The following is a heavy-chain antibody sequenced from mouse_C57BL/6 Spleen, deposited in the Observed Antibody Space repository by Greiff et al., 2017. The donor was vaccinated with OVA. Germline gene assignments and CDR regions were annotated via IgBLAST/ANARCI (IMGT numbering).Heavy chain of an antibody. J-gene: IGHJ1*03. CDR3: ARSAVGWYFDV. CDR1: GYTFTDYY. Sequence: EVKLQQSGPELVKPGASVKISCKASGYTFTDYYMNWVKQSHGKSLEWIGDINPNNGGTSYNQKFKGKATLTVDKSSSTAYMELRSLTSEDSAVYYCARSAVGWYFDVWGTGTTVTVSS. D-gene: IGHD1-1*02. CDR2: INPNNGGT. V-gene: IGHV1-26*01.